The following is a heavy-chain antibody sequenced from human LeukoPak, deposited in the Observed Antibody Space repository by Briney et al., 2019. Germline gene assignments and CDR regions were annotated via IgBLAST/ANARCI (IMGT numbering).Heavy chain of an antibody. CDR2: IYHSGST. Sequence: SETLSLTCTVSGGSISSGGYSWSWIRQPPGKGLEWIGYIYHSGSTYYNPSLKSRVTISVDRSKSQFSLKLSSVTAADTAVYYCARAPGFDYWGQGTLVTVSS. V-gene: IGHV4-30-2*01. D-gene: IGHD3-10*01. CDR1: GGSISSGGYS. CDR3: ARAPGFDY. J-gene: IGHJ4*02.